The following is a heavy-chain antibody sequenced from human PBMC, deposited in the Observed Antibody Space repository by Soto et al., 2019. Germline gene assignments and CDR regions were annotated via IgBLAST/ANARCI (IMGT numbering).Heavy chain of an antibody. CDR3: ARKGGGGAVITISTFSYYCYGRDV. J-gene: IGHJ6*02. CDR1: GGTFSSYA. CDR2: ILPIFGTA. D-gene: IGHD3-3*01. V-gene: IGHV1-69*01. Sequence: QVQLVQSGAEVKKPGSSVKVSCKASGGTFSSYAISWVRQAPGQGLEWMGGILPIFGTANYAQKFQGRVTITADESTSTAYMELSSLRSEDTAVYYCARKGGGGAVITISTFSYYCYGRDVWGQGTTVTVSS.